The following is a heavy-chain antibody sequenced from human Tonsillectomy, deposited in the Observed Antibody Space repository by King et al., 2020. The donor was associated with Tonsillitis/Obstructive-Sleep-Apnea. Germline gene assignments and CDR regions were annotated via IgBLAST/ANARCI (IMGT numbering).Heavy chain of an antibody. V-gene: IGHV4-34*01. CDR1: GGSFSGYY. Sequence: VQLQQWGAGLLKPSETLSLTCAVYGGSFSGYYWSWIRQPPGKGLEWIGEINHSGSTHYNPSLKSRVTISVDTSKNQFSLKLSSVTAADTAVYNCARERGLRELHRNWFDPWGQGTLVTVSS. J-gene: IGHJ5*02. D-gene: IGHD1-26*01. CDR3: ARERGLRELHRNWFDP. CDR2: INHSGST.